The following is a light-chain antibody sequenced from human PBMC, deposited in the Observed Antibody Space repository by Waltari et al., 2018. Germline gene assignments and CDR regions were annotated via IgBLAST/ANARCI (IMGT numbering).Light chain of an antibody. J-gene: IGLJ2*01. CDR3: GTWDTSLSKV. V-gene: IGLV1-51*01. CDR2: DNN. Sequence: QSVLTQPPSVSAAPGQQVTISCSGTSSHIGHNYVSWYQQFPGTAPKVLIHDNNKRPSGMPDRFSGSKAGTSAALVITGLQTGDEADDYGGTWDTSLSKVFGGGTKLTVL. CDR1: SSHIGHNY.